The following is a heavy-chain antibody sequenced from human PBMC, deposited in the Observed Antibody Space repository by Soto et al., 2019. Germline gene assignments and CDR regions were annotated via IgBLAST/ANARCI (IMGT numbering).Heavy chain of an antibody. CDR2: IIWNTGNT. J-gene: IGHJ6*02. D-gene: IGHD3-10*01. Sequence: VQLVESGGGLVQPGKSLRLSCAASGFTSNDHGMHWVRQAPGKGLEWVAGIIWNTGNTGYADSVKGRFTISRDNANNSLYLQMNSLRPEDTAVYYCAKDFKVSGSYYGSLNYYYGMDVWGQGTTVTVSS. V-gene: IGHV3-9*02. CDR3: AKDFKVSGSYYGSLNYYYGMDV. CDR1: GFTSNDHG.